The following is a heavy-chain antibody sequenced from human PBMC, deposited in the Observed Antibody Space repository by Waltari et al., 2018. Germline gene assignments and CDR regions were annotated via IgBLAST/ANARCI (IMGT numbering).Heavy chain of an antibody. J-gene: IGHJ4*02. CDR1: GFTFINYA. V-gene: IGHV3-30-3*01. D-gene: IGHD3-10*01. CDR3: ARDRQGASASSPEITH. Sequence: QVHLVESGGGVGQPGMSLSLSCPASGFTFINYAMPWVRQAPGKGLEWLTVISSDGGTKYYADSVRGRFTVSRDKSTNTLHLQMTNLTPEDAAVYYCARDRQGASASSPEITHWGQGTLVTVSS. CDR2: ISSDGGTK.